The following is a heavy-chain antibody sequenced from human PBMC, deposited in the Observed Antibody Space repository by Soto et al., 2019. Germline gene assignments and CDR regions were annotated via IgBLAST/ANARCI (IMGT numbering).Heavy chain of an antibody. Sequence: QVQLVESGGGVVQPGRSLRLSCAASGFTFSSYGMHWVRQAPGKGLEWVAVIWYDGSNKYYADSVKGQFTSSRDNSKNTRYLQLNSLRAEDTAVYYCARDHYYGAGRPSLDYWGQGTLVTVAS. V-gene: IGHV3-33*01. J-gene: IGHJ4*02. CDR3: ARDHYYGAGRPSLDY. CDR2: IWYDGSNK. D-gene: IGHD3-10*01. CDR1: GFTFSSYG.